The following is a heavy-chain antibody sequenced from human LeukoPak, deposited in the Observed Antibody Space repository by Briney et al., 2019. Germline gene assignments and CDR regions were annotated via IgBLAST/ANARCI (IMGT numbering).Heavy chain of an antibody. CDR2: IKQDGSEK. J-gene: IGHJ6*03. D-gene: IGHD3-10*01. CDR3: ARDTYYGPYYMDV. V-gene: IGHV3-7*01. Sequence: PGGSLRLSCAASGFTFSSYWMSWVRQAPGKGLEWVANIKQDGSEKYYVDSVKGRFTISRDNAKNSLYLQMNSLRAEDTAVYYCARDTYYGPYYMDVWGKGTTVTISS. CDR1: GFTFSSYW.